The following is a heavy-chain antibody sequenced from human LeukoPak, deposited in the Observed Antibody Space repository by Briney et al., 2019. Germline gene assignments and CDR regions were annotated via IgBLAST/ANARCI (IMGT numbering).Heavy chain of an antibody. CDR2: IKQDGSEK. D-gene: IGHD4-17*01. V-gene: IGHV3-7*03. CDR1: GFTFSSYW. CDR3: ARVADYGDYLAY. J-gene: IGHJ4*02. Sequence: GGSLRLSCAASGFTFSSYWMSRVRQAPGKGLEWVVNIKQDGSEKYYVDSVKGRFTISRDNAKNSLYLQMNSLRAEDTAVYYCARVADYGDYLAYWGQGTLVTVSS.